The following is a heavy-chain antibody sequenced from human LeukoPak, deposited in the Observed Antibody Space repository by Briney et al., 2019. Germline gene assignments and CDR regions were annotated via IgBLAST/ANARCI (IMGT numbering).Heavy chain of an antibody. CDR2: MSYDGSDN. J-gene: IGHJ4*02. D-gene: IGHD5-24*01. Sequence: GRTLRLSRAASGFTFSSYTMHWVRQAPGKGLEWVAVMSYDGSDNYYADSVKGRFTISRDNSRTTVYLQMNSLRAEDTAVYYCARGSRWLQLGPFDYWGQGTLVTVSS. V-gene: IGHV3-30*01. CDR3: ARGSRWLQLGPFDY. CDR1: GFTFSSYT.